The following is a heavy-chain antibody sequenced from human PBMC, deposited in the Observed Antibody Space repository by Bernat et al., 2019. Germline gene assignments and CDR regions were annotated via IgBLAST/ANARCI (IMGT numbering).Heavy chain of an antibody. D-gene: IGHD3-9*01. CDR3: AKAYYDILTGYYGVTLGAFDI. CDR1: GFTFSSYA. Sequence: EVQLVESGGGLVQPGGSLRLSCAASGFTFSSYAMSGVRQAPGKGLEWVSAISGSGGSTYYADSVKGRFTISRDNSKNTLYLQMNSLRAEDTAVYYCAKAYYDILTGYYGVTLGAFDIWGQGTMVTVSS. J-gene: IGHJ3*02. CDR2: ISGSGGST. V-gene: IGHV3-23*04.